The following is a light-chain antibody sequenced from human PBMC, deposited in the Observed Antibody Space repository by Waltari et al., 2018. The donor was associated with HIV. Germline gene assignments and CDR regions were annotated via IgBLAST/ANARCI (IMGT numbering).Light chain of an antibody. J-gene: IGLJ2*01. CDR2: EVR. V-gene: IGLV2-14*01. CDR3: ASYTRSGILL. CDR1: SSHIGAHNL. Sequence: QSALTQPASVSGSPGKSITISCIGSSSHIGAHNLASWYQQRPGKAPNLMIYEVRDRPSGSSNRFSGSKSGITASLTISGLQADDEADYYCASYTRSGILLFGGGTRLTVL.